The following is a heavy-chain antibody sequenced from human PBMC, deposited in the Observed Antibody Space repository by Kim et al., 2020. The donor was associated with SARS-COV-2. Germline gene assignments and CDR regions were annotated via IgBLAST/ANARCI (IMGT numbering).Heavy chain of an antibody. CDR3: ARGRRGELTMFGVVTTGGWFDP. J-gene: IGHJ5*02. CDR2: INHSGST. V-gene: IGHV4-34*01. Sequence: SETLSLTCAVYGGSFSGYYWSWIRQPPGKGLEWIGEINHSGSTNYNPSLKSRVTISVDTSKNQFSLKLSSVTAADTAVYYCARGRRGELTMFGVVTTGGWFDPGGQGTLVTVSS. D-gene: IGHD3-3*01. CDR1: GGSFSGYY.